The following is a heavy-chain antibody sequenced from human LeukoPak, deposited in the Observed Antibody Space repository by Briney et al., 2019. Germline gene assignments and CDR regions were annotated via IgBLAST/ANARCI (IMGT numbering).Heavy chain of an antibody. D-gene: IGHD4-17*01. Sequence: ASVKVSCKASGYTFTSYDINWVRQATGQGLEWMGWMNPNSGNTGYAQKFQGRVTITADKSTSTAYMELSSLRSEDTAVYYCARGATTYAFDIWGQGTMVTVSS. CDR1: GYTFTSYD. CDR2: MNPNSGNT. J-gene: IGHJ3*02. V-gene: IGHV1-8*03. CDR3: ARGATTYAFDI.